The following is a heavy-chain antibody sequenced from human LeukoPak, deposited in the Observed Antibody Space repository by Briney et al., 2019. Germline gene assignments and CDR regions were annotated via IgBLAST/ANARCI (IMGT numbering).Heavy chain of an antibody. Sequence: ASVKVSCKASGYTFTGYYMHWVRQAPGQGLEWMGWINPNSGGTNYAQKFQGRVTMTRDTSISTAYMELSRLRSNDTAVYYCASYCRSTSCYLDYWGQGTLVTVSS. CDR1: GYTFTGYY. D-gene: IGHD2-2*01. CDR3: ASYCRSTSCYLDY. V-gene: IGHV1-2*02. J-gene: IGHJ4*02. CDR2: INPNSGGT.